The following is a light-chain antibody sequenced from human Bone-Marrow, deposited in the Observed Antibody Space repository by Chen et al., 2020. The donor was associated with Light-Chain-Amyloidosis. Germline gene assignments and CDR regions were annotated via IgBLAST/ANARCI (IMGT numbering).Light chain of an antibody. J-gene: IGKJ1*01. V-gene: IGKV1-39*01. CDR1: ESVNRL. CDR3: QQTYSSPWT. Sequence: DIQMSQSPSSLSASVGDRVTLTCRPSESVNRLLNWYQQKPGKAPNLLIFAASNLHTGVPSRFSGSGSGTDFSLTITSLQPEDVATYYCQQTYSSPWTFGQGTKVEIK. CDR2: AAS.